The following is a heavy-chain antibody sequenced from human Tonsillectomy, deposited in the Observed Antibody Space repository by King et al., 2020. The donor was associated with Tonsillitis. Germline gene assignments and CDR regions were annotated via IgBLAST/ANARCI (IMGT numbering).Heavy chain of an antibody. CDR2: INHSGST. V-gene: IGHV4-34*01. CDR3: ASRLRYFDWSFDP. CDR1: GGSFSDYY. J-gene: IGHJ5*02. Sequence: VQLQQWGAGLLKPSETLSLTCAVYGGSFSDYYWSWIRQPPGKGLEWIGEINHSGSTNYNPSLKSRGTISVDTSKNQFSLKLNSVTAADTAVYYCASRLRYFDWSFDPWGQGTLVTVSS. D-gene: IGHD3-9*01.